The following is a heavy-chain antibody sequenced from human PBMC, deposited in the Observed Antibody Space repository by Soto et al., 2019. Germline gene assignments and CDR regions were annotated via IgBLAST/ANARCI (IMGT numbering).Heavy chain of an antibody. D-gene: IGHD2-15*01. CDR2: IRSKANSDAT. J-gene: IGHJ4*02. Sequence: GGSLRLSCAASGFTFSGSAMHWVRQASGKGLEGVGRIRSKANSDATAYAASVKGRFTISRDDSKNTAYLQMNSLKTEDTAVYYCTIAAKSATLFDYWGQGTLVTVSS. CDR1: GFTFSGSA. CDR3: TIAAKSATLFDY. V-gene: IGHV3-73*01.